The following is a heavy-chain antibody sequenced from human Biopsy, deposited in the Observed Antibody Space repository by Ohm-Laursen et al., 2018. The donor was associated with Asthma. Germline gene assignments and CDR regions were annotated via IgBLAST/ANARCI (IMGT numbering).Heavy chain of an antibody. CDR1: GYTFIHFA. Sequence: SVKVSCKASGYTFIHFAIHWVRQAPGQRLEWMGWINAGDGNTKYSQKFQGRVTITRDTSASTAYMDLSSLRSEDTAVYYCARTYYDFLTGQVNDALAMWGQGTVVTVSS. D-gene: IGHD3-9*01. V-gene: IGHV1-3*01. J-gene: IGHJ3*02. CDR3: ARTYYDFLTGQVNDALAM. CDR2: INAGDGNT.